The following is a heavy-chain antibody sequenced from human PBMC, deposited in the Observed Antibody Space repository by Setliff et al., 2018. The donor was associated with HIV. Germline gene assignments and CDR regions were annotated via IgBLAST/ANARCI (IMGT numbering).Heavy chain of an antibody. CDR1: GDSISGGGYY. J-gene: IGHJ3*02. Sequence: PSETLSLTCTVSGDSISGGGYYWSWVRQHPGKGLEWIGYIYYTGNTYYNPSLKSRITISIDTSKNQFSLNLNSVTAADTAVYYCARVPRITTLRNAFDIWGQGTTVTVSS. CDR2: IYYTGNT. V-gene: IGHV4-31*03. D-gene: IGHD3-10*01. CDR3: ARVPRITTLRNAFDI.